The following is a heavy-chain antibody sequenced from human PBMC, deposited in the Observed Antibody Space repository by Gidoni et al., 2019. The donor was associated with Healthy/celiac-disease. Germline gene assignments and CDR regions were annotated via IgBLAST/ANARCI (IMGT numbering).Heavy chain of an antibody. CDR3: ARVVGATSFDY. Sequence: SGGSISSSNCWSWVRQPPGKGLEWIGEIYQSRSNNYNTSHKRRVTISVNKSKNQFSLKLSSVTAADTAVYYCARVVGATSFDYWGQGTLVTVSS. V-gene: IGHV4-4*02. D-gene: IGHD1-26*01. CDR1: GGSISSSNC. CDR2: IYQSRSN. J-gene: IGHJ4*02.